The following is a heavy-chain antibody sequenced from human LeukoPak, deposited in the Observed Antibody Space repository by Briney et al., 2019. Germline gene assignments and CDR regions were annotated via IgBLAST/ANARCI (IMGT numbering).Heavy chain of an antibody. J-gene: IGHJ4*02. CDR2: ITSSSTYT. CDR1: GFSFSSYN. V-gene: IGHV3-21*01. CDR3: ARAFYDFLTGYLYYFDY. D-gene: IGHD3-9*01. Sequence: PGGFLRLSCAASGFSFSSYNMNWVRQTPGKGLEWVSSITSSSTYTFYADSVKGRFTISRDNARNSLSLQMHSLRAEDTAVYYCARAFYDFLTGYLYYFDYWGQGTLVTVSS.